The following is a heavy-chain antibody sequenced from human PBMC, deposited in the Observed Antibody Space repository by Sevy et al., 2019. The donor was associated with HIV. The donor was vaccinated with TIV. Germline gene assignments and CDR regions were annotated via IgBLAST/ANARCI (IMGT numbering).Heavy chain of an antibody. CDR3: AKDRRITMVQGVIPIHDY. Sequence: GGSLRLSCAASGFTFSSYAMSWVRQAPGKGLEWVSAISGSGGSTYYADSVKGRFTISRDNSKNTLYRQMNSLRAEDTAVYYCAKDRRITMVQGVIPIHDYWGQGTLVTVSS. CDR1: GFTFSSYA. CDR2: ISGSGGST. D-gene: IGHD3-10*01. V-gene: IGHV3-23*01. J-gene: IGHJ4*02.